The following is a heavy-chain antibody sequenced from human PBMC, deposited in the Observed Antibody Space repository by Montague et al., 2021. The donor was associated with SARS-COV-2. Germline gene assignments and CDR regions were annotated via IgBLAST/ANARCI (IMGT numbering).Heavy chain of an antibody. CDR1: GGSISSSSYY. CDR2: IYYSGST. Sequence: SETLSLTCTVSGGSISSSSYYWGWIRQPPGKGLEWFGGIYYSGSTXYNPSLKSRVAISVDTSKNQFSLKLSSVTAADTAVYYCARHGKTRIAMIVVVIGYSDYWGQGTLVTVSS. J-gene: IGHJ4*02. D-gene: IGHD3-22*01. V-gene: IGHV4-39*01. CDR3: ARHGKTRIAMIVVVIGYSDY.